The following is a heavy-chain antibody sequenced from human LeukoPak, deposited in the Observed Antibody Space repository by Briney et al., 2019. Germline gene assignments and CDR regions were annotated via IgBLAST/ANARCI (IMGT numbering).Heavy chain of an antibody. J-gene: IGHJ4*02. V-gene: IGHV3-74*01. CDR3: VKVRGRARVGYFDY. Sequence: GGSLRLSCAASGFTFSSSWIHWVRQAPGKGRVWVSRINKDGSVTDYAESVKGRFSISRDNAKNTLYLQMNSPRVEDTAIYYCVKVRGRARVGYFDYWGQGTLVTVSS. CDR1: GFTFSSSW. D-gene: IGHD1-26*01. CDR2: INKDGSVT.